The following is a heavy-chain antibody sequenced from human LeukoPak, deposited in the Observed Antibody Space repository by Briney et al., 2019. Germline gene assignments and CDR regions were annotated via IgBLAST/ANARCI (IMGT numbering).Heavy chain of an antibody. V-gene: IGHV3-30*02. CDR3: AKDPGASVSGFHMDV. D-gene: IGHD2-8*02. CDR2: IWSDGNNR. CDR1: GFTFRNYG. Sequence: GESLRLSCAASGFTFRNYGMHWVRQATGKGLEWVSFIWSDGNNRFYADSVKGRFTISRDNSKNMLYLQMDSLRPEDTAVYYCAKDPGASVSGFHMDVWGKGTTVIVSS. J-gene: IGHJ6*03.